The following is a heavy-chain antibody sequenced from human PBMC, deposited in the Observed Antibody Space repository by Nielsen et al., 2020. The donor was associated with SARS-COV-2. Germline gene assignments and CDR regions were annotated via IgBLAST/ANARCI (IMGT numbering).Heavy chain of an antibody. CDR1: GFTFSDYY. Sequence: GESLKISCAASGFTFSDYYMSWVRQAPGKGLEWVSYITSSSTYTNYADSVKGRFTIARDNSKNTLYLQMNSLKTDDSAKYYCARRMGSGSYQAYGLDVWGLGTTVTVSS. V-gene: IGHV3-11*06. J-gene: IGHJ6*02. CDR3: ARRMGSGSYQAYGLDV. CDR2: ITSSSTYT. D-gene: IGHD3-10*01.